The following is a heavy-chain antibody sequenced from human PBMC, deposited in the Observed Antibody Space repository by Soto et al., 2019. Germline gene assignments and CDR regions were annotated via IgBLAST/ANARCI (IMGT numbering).Heavy chain of an antibody. CDR2: ISYDGSNK. CDR1: GFTFSSYG. V-gene: IGHV3-30*03. CDR3: AXXXXXXXXXIEGYYYAMDV. Sequence: QVQLVESGGGVVQPGRSLRLSCAASGFTFSSYGMHWVRQAPGKGLEWVAIISYDGSNKYYADSVKGRFTISRDNSKNTLYLQMNSLRXXXXXXXXCAXXXXXXXXXIEGYYYAMDVWGQGTTVTVSS. J-gene: IGHJ6*02.